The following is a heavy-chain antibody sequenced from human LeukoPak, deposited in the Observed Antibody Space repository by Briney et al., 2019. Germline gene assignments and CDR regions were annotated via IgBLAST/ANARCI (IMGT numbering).Heavy chain of an antibody. D-gene: IGHD2-15*01. V-gene: IGHV3-23*01. CDR2: ISDTGNT. Sequence: PVGSLRLSCAASGFTFDDYGMSWVRQAPGKGLEWVSAISDTGNTYHADSVKGRFTISRDSSKNTLFLQMNRLRPEDAAVYYCAKAPVTTCRGAFCYPFDYWGLGTLVTVSS. CDR3: AKAPVTTCRGAFCYPFDY. CDR1: GFTFDDYG. J-gene: IGHJ4*02.